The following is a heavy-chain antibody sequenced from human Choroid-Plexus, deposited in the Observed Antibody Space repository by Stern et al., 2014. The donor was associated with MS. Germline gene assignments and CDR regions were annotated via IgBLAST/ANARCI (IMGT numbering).Heavy chain of an antibody. CDR3: AKDRQWSTYFFDY. V-gene: IGHV3-30*18. CDR2: ISYDGSDK. CDR1: GFTFSNFG. J-gene: IGHJ4*02. D-gene: IGHD2-15*01. Sequence: QVQLMQSGGGVAQPGRPLILSCAASGFTFSNFGMHWVGQAPGKGLEWVALISYDGSDKYYADSVKGRFTIFRDNSKNTLYMHMNSLRAEDTAVYYCAKDRQWSTYFFDYWGQGSLVTVSS.